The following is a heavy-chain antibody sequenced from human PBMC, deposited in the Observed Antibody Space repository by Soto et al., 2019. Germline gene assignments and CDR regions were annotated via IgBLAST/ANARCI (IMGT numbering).Heavy chain of an antibody. V-gene: IGHV1-18*01. CDR1: GYTFTSYG. Sequence: QVQLVQSGAEVKKPGASVKVSCKASGYTFTSYGISWVRQAPGQGLEWLGWISAYNGNTNYAQKLQGRVTMTTDTSTSTAYMELRSLRSDDTAVYYCAREGDTMVRGVFLSVRDAFDIWGQGTMVTVSS. J-gene: IGHJ3*02. CDR3: AREGDTMVRGVFLSVRDAFDI. D-gene: IGHD3-10*01. CDR2: ISAYNGNT.